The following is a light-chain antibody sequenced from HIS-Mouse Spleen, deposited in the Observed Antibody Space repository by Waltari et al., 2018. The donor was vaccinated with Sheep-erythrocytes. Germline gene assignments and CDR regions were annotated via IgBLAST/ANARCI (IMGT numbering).Light chain of an antibody. CDR1: QAITND. V-gene: IGKV1-6*01. Sequence: IQMTQSPSSLSASVGHRFTITCRASQAITNDLCWYPQKPEKAPKLRIYAASSLQSGVAGRFSGSGSGTDFTLTISSLQPEDFATYYCLQDYDYPWTFGQGTKVEIK. CDR2: AAS. J-gene: IGKJ1*01. CDR3: LQDYDYPWT.